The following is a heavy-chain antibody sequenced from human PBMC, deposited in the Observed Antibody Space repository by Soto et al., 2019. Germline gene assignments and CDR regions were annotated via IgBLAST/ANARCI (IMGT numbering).Heavy chain of an antibody. Sequence: GESLKISCKGSGYSFTSYWISWVRQMPGKGLEWMGRIDPSDSYTNYSPSFQGHVTISADKSISTAYLQWSSLKASDTAMYYCARRGSLTGTTVWFDTWGQGTLVTVSS. J-gene: IGHJ5*02. CDR1: GYSFTSYW. V-gene: IGHV5-10-1*01. CDR2: IDPSDSYT. D-gene: IGHD1-7*01. CDR3: ARRGSLTGTTVWFDT.